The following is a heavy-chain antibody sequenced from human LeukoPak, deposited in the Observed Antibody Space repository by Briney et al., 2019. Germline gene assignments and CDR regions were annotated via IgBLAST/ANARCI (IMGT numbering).Heavy chain of an antibody. J-gene: IGHJ4*02. V-gene: IGHV3-23*01. CDR2: ISGSGGST. D-gene: IGHD3-22*01. Sequence: GGSLRLSCAASGFTFSSYAMSWVRQAPGKGLEWVSAISGSGGSTYYADSGKGRFTISRDNSKNTLYLQMNSLRAEDTAVYYCAKAHFYVSSGPFDYWGQGTLVTVSS. CDR3: AKAHFYVSSGPFDY. CDR1: GFTFSSYA.